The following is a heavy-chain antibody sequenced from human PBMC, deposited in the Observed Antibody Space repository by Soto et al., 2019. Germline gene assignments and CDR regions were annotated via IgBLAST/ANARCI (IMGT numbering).Heavy chain of an antibody. CDR2: INYSGIT. Sequence: QLQLQESGPGLVKPSETLSLTCTVSGGSINSSTFYWGWIRQSPGQTLEWIGSINYSGITFYTSSLKSRVTISVDTSNSRLSLRLTSVTAADTAVYYCVRSSDTNWYRGPFDYWGQGTLVTVSS. CDR3: VRSSDTNWYRGPFDY. D-gene: IGHD1-1*01. V-gene: IGHV4-39*01. J-gene: IGHJ4*02. CDR1: GGSINSSTFY.